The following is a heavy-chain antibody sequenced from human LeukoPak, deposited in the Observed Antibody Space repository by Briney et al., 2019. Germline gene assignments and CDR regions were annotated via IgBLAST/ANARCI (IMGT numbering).Heavy chain of an antibody. CDR1: GYSISSSNW. CDR3: ARTYYYDSSGYYFPGAFDI. CDR2: IYYSGST. Sequence: PSETLSLTCAVSGYSISSSNWWGWIRQPPGKGLEWIGYIYYSGSTYYNPSLKSRVTMSVDTSKNQFSLKLSSVTAVDTAVYYCARTYYYDSSGYYFPGAFDIWGHGTMVTVPS. J-gene: IGHJ3*02. V-gene: IGHV4-28*01. D-gene: IGHD3-22*01.